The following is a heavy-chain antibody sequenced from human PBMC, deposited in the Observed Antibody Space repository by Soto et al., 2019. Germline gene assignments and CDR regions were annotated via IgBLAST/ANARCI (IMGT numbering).Heavy chain of an antibody. J-gene: IGHJ4*02. V-gene: IGHV4-30-2*01. D-gene: IGHD1-26*01. CDR3: ARGGGSDSFDY. Sequence: SETLSLTCTVSGASITFGGYSWSWIRQTPGKGLEWIGYINHLETTFYNPSFESRLTLSIDRAKNQFSLKLHSMSAADRAVYFCARGGGSDSFDYWGQGILVTVSS. CDR2: INHLETT. CDR1: GASITFGGYS.